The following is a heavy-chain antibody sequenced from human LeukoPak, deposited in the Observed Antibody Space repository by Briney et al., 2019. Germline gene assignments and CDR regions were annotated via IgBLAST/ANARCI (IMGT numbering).Heavy chain of an antibody. V-gene: IGHV3-7*01. CDR3: ARDFEWELLKANAFDI. Sequence: GGSLRLSCAASGFTFSSYRMSWVRQAPGKGLEWVANIKQDGSEKYYVDSLKGRFTISRDNAKNSLYLQMNSLRAEDTAVYYCARDFEWELLKANAFDIWGQGTMVTVSS. CDR1: GFTFSSYR. J-gene: IGHJ3*02. D-gene: IGHD1-26*01. CDR2: IKQDGSEK.